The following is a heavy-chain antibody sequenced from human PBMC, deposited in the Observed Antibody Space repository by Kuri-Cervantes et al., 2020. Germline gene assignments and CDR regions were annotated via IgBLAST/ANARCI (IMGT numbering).Heavy chain of an antibody. V-gene: IGHV3-23*01. CDR2: ISNSGDRT. D-gene: IGHD6-19*01. Sequence: GESLKISCAASGIIFSNFAMSWVRQAPGKGPEWVSLISNSGDRTFYLDSVKGRFNISRDNSKNTLYLQMNNLRVEDTAIYYCAKDTSRSGWYRGAFDVWGQGTLVTVSS. CDR1: GIIFSNFA. CDR3: AKDTSRSGWYRGAFDV. J-gene: IGHJ4*02.